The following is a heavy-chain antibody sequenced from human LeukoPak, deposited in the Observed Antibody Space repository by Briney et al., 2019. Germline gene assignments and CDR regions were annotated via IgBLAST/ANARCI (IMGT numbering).Heavy chain of an antibody. CDR2: INPSGGST. D-gene: IGHD3-22*01. V-gene: IGHV1-46*01. J-gene: IGHJ4*02. CDR1: GYTFTSYY. Sequence: ASVKVSCKASGYTFTSYYMHWVRQAPGQGLEWMGIINPSGGSTSYAQKFQGRVTMTRDTSTSTVYMELSSLRSEDTAVYYCARAHTYYYDSSGYNFDYWGQGTLVTVSS. CDR3: ARAHTYYYDSSGYNFDY.